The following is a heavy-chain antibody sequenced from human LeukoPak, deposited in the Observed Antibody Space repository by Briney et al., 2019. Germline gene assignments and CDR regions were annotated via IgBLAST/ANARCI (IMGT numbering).Heavy chain of an antibody. V-gene: IGHV4-30-4*08. J-gene: IGHJ4*02. CDR3: ARELVGATGGFDY. Sequence: TSQTLSLTCTVSGGSISSGDYYWSWIRQLPGKGLEWIGYIYYSGSTYYNPSLKSRVTISVDTSKNQFSLKLSSVTAADTAVYYCARELVGATGGFDYWGQGTLVTVSS. CDR1: GGSISSGDYY. D-gene: IGHD1-26*01. CDR2: IYYSGST.